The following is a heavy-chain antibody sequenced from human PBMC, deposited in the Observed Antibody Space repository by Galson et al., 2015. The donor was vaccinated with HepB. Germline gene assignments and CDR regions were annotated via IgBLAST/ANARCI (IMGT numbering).Heavy chain of an antibody. D-gene: IGHD3-16*02. CDR1: GFTFSSYW. V-gene: IGHV3-7*03. Sequence: SLRLSCAASGFTFSSYWMSWVRQAPGKGLEWVANIKQDGSEKYYVDSVKGRFTISRDNAKNSLYLQMNSLRAEDTAVYYCARETFTNMITFGGVIVNWGQGTLVTVSS. CDR2: IKQDGSEK. J-gene: IGHJ4*02. CDR3: ARETFTNMITFGGVIVN.